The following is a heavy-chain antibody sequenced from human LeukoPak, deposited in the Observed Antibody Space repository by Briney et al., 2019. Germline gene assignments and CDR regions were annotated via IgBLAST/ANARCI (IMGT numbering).Heavy chain of an antibody. CDR1: GFTFSSYG. D-gene: IGHD3-22*01. CDR3: ATEVGYDSSGTDY. J-gene: IGHJ4*02. Sequence: GGSLRLSCAASGFTFSSYGMHWVRQAPGKGLEWVAFIRYDGSNKYYADSVKGRFTISRDNSKNTLYLQMNSLRAEDTAVYYCATEVGYDSSGTDYWGQGTLVTVSS. CDR2: IRYDGSNK. V-gene: IGHV3-30*02.